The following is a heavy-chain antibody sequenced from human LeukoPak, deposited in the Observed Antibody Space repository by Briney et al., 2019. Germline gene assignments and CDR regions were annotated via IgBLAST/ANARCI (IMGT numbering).Heavy chain of an antibody. CDR1: GVTFCSYG. V-gene: IGHV3-30*02. CDR2: ISYDGNNN. Sequence: GGSLRLSCAASGVTFCSYGMRWVRQAPGEGLEWGSVISYDGNNNYYANTVKGRFTISRDNSKNTLYLHMNSLRAEDTAVYYCAKDSFVYCGGDCSIDYWGQGILVTVSS. CDR3: AKDSFVYCGGDCSIDY. J-gene: IGHJ4*02. D-gene: IGHD2-21*02.